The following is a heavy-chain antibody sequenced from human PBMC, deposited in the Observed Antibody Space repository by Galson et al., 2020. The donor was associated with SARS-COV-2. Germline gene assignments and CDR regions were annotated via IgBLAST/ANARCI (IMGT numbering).Heavy chain of an antibody. CDR1: GYTFTAYG. CDR2: INGGNGNT. CDR3: ASLIFVVPAAIPSPARFDY. V-gene: IGHV1-3*01. J-gene: IGHJ4*02. Sequence: ASVKVSCKASGYTFTAYGIHWVRQAPGQRLEWMGRINGGNGNTKYSQRFQGRVTITMDTTASTAYMELSGLRSEDTAVYYCASLIFVVPAAIPSPARFDYWGQGTLVTVSS. D-gene: IGHD2-2*01.